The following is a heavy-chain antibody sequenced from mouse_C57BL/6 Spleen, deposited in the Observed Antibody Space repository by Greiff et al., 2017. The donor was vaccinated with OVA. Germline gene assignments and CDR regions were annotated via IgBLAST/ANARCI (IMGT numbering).Heavy chain of an antibody. CDR2: INPGSGGT. CDR3: ARSHYYGSSYKYFDV. D-gene: IGHD1-1*01. J-gene: IGHJ1*03. V-gene: IGHV1-54*01. CDR1: GYAFTNYL. Sequence: VQLQQSGAELVRPGTSVKVSCKASGYAFTNYLIEWVKQRPGQGLEWIGVINPGSGGTNYNEKFQGKATLTADKSSSTAYMQLSSLTSEDSAVYFCARSHYYGSSYKYFDVWGTGTTVTVSS.